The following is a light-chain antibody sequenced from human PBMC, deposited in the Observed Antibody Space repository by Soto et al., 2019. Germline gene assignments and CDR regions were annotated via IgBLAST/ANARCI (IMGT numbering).Light chain of an antibody. J-gene: IGLJ7*01. V-gene: IGLV1-40*01. CDR1: SSDIGAGYD. CDR2: GNS. Sequence: QSVLTQPPSVSGAPGQRVTISCIVSSSDIGAGYDVHWYQQLPGTAPKLLIYGNSNRPSGVPDRFSGSKSGTSASLAITGLQAEDEADYYCQSYDSSLSGFVFGGGTQLTVL. CDR3: QSYDSSLSGFV.